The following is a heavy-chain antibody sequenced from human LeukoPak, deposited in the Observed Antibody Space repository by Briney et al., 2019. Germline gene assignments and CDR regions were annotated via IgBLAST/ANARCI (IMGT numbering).Heavy chain of an antibody. CDR3: ARGGMSAAGTVPDY. CDR1: GGSISSYY. D-gene: IGHD6-13*01. J-gene: IGHJ4*02. Sequence: HPSETLSLTCTVSGGSISSYYWSWIRQPAGKGLEWIGRIYTSGSTNYNPSLKSRVTMSVDTSKNQFSLKLSSVTAADTAVYYCARGGMSAAGTVPDYWGQGTLVTVSS. CDR2: IYTSGST. V-gene: IGHV4-4*07.